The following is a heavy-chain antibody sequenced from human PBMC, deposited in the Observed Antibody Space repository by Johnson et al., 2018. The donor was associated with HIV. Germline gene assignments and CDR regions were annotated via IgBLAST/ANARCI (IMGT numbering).Heavy chain of an antibody. V-gene: IGHV3-66*01. CDR1: GFTFDDYA. J-gene: IGHJ3*01. CDR3: ARVQIAARWSDALHF. Sequence: VQLVESGGGLVQPGRSLRLSCAASGFTFDDYAMHWVRQAPGKGLEWVSVIYSGGSTYYADSVKGRFTISRDNSKNTLYLQMNSLRAEDTAVYYCARVQIAARWSDALHFWGQGTKVTVSS. CDR2: IYSGGST. D-gene: IGHD6-6*01.